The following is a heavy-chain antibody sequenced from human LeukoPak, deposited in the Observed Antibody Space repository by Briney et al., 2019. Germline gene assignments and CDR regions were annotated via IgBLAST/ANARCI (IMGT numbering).Heavy chain of an antibody. J-gene: IGHJ5*02. Sequence: SETLSLTCTVSGGSISSGGYYWSWIRQPPGKGLEWIGHIDYSGSTRYNPSLMSRVIISVGTSKNQFSLKLSSVIDADTAVYYCARAQYCSGGTCYSVNWFDPWGQGTLVTVSS. CDR1: GGSISSGGYY. V-gene: IGHV4-61*08. D-gene: IGHD2-15*01. CDR2: IDYSGST. CDR3: ARAQYCSGGTCYSVNWFDP.